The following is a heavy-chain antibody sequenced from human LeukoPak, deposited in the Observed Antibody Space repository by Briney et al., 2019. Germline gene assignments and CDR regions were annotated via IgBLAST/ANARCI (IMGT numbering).Heavy chain of an antibody. J-gene: IGHJ4*02. CDR1: GYTFTSYA. CDR3: ARGSLHQSGIDY. V-gene: IGHV1-3*03. D-gene: IGHD2-15*01. Sequence: ASVKVSCKSSGYTFTSYAMHWVRQAPGQRLEWMGWINAGNGNTKYSQEFQGRVTITRDTSASTAYMELSSLSSEDMAVYYCARGSLHQSGIDYWGQGTLVTVSS. CDR2: INAGNGNT.